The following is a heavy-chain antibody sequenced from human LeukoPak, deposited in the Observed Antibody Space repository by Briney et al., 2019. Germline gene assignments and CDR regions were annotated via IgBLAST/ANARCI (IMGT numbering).Heavy chain of an antibody. Sequence: PGGSLRLSCAASGFTFSSYSMNWVRQAPGKGLEWVSSISSSSGYIYYADSVKGRFTISRDNAKNSLYLQMNSLRAEDTAVYYCARTHQGVTKDFDYWGQGTLVTVSS. D-gene: IGHD4-17*01. CDR3: ARTHQGVTKDFDY. J-gene: IGHJ4*02. CDR1: GFTFSSYS. CDR2: ISSSSGYI. V-gene: IGHV3-21*01.